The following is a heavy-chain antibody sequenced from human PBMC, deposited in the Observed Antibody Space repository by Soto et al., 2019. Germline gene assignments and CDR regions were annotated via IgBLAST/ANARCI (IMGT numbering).Heavy chain of an antibody. D-gene: IGHD2-2*01. CDR2: ISYYGSNK. J-gene: IGHJ4*02. CDR3: YAIGYCRSTSCYAGSFDY. V-gene: IGHV3-30-3*01. Sequence: QVQLVESGGGVVQPARSLRLSCAASGFTFSSYAMHWVRQAPSKGLEWVAVISYYGSNKYYADSVKGRFTISIDNSINPLYLQMNSLSAEDTAVYDCYAIGYCRSTSCYAGSFDYWGQGTLVTV. CDR1: GFTFSSYA.